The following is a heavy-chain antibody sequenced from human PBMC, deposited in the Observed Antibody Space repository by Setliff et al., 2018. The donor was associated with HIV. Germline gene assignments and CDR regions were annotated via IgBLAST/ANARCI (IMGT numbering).Heavy chain of an antibody. CDR3: VRNSYRGEFDI. J-gene: IGHJ3*02. CDR1: GFTFGNYW. CDR2: MNTDGRET. D-gene: IGHD3-10*01. Sequence: PGGSLRLSCAASGFTFGNYWMTWVRRAPGKGLEWVANMNTDGRETYYADSLKGRFSISRDNGENSLYLQMNSLRAEDTAAYHCVRNSYRGEFDIWGLGTSVTVSS. V-gene: IGHV3-7*05.